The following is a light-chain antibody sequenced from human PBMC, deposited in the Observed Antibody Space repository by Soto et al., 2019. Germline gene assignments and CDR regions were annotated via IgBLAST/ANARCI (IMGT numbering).Light chain of an antibody. CDR3: LHHGSSLWT. CDR1: QSVSRK. Sequence: EIVLTQSPATLSVSPRERATLSCRASQSVSRKLAWYQQKPGQAPRLLIYEASTRATGIPGRFSGSGSGTDFTLTISRLEPEDFAMYYCLHHGSSLWTFGQGTKVDIK. V-gene: IGKV3-20*01. J-gene: IGKJ1*01. CDR2: EAS.